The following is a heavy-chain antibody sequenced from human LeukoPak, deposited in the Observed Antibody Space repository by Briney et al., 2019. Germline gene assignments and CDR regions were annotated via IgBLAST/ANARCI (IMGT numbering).Heavy chain of an antibody. CDR3: ASGEVQVGATNAFRY. D-gene: IGHD1-26*01. CDR1: GGSISSYY. Sequence: SETLSLTCTVSGGSISSYYWSWIRQPAGKGLEWIGRIYSSGSTDYNPSLKSRVTMSVDTSKDKFSLKLSSVTAADTAVYYCASGEVQVGATNAFRYWGQGTLVTVSS. CDR2: IYSSGST. J-gene: IGHJ4*02. V-gene: IGHV4-4*07.